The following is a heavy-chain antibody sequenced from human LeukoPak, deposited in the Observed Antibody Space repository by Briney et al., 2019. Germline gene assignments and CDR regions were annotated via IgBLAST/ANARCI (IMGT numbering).Heavy chain of an antibody. J-gene: IGHJ4*02. CDR1: GYTFTGYY. CDR2: INPNSGGT. Sequence: ASVKVSCKASGYTFTGYYMHWVRQAPGQGLEWMGWINPNSGGTNYAQKFQGRVTMTRDTSISTAYMELSRLRSDDTAVYYCARLKFCSRTSCFDYWGQGTLVTVSS. V-gene: IGHV1-2*02. CDR3: ARLKFCSRTSCFDY. D-gene: IGHD2-2*01.